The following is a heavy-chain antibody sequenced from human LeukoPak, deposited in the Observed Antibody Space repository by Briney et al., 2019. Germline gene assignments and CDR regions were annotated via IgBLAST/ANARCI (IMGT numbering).Heavy chain of an antibody. CDR2: ISSSSSYI. J-gene: IGHJ4*02. D-gene: IGHD4-17*01. V-gene: IGHV3-21*01. CDR3: AREETVTTNFDY. Sequence: GGSLRLSCAASGFTFSSYWMSWVRQAPGKGLEWVSSISSSSSYIYYADSVKGRFTISRDNAKNSLYLQMNSLRAEDTAVYYCAREETVTTNFDYWGQGTLVTVSS. CDR1: GFTFSSYW.